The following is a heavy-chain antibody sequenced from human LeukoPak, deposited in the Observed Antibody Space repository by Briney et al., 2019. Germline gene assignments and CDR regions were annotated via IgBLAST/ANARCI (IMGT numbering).Heavy chain of an antibody. CDR2: ISGSGGST. D-gene: IGHD3-16*01. V-gene: IGHV3-23*01. CDR3: AREWGPFDF. Sequence: GGSLRLSCAASGFTVSSNYMSWVRQAPGKGLEWVSAISGSGGSTHYADSVKGRFTISRDNAKNSLYLQMNSLRDEDTAVYYCAREWGPFDFWGQGTLVTVSS. J-gene: IGHJ4*02. CDR1: GFTVSSNY.